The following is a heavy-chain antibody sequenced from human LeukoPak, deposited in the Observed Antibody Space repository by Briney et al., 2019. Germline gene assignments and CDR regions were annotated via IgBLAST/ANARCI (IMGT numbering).Heavy chain of an antibody. CDR3: ARSSYDSSLRIDDF. CDR1: GYTFTDYY. V-gene: IGHV1-2*02. J-gene: IGHJ4*02. D-gene: IGHD3-22*01. CDR2: INPYSGDT. Sequence: ASVKVPCKSSGYTFTDYYMRWVRLAPGPGLEWMGWINPYSGDTNYAQKFQGRVTMTRDTSISTAYMELSSLRSDDTAVYYCARSSYDSSLRIDDFWGQGTLVTVPS.